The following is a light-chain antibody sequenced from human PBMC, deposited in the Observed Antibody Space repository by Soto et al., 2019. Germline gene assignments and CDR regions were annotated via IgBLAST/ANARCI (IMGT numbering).Light chain of an antibody. CDR1: QDINIY. V-gene: IGKV1-33*01. Sequence: DIQMTQSSYSLSASVGDRVTITCQASQDINIYLNWYQQKPGKAPNLLIYDASNLEIGVPSRFSGSGSGTHFTFTISSLQTEDIGTYYCQQYDSLPITFGRVTRLAIK. J-gene: IGKJ5*01. CDR2: DAS. CDR3: QQYDSLPIT.